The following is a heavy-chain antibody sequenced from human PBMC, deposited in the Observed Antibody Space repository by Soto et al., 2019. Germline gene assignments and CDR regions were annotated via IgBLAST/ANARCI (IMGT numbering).Heavy chain of an antibody. CDR3: ARGARAMVTVDY. V-gene: IGHV3-74*01. CDR2: INSDGSST. J-gene: IGHJ4*02. Sequence: EVQLVESGGGLVQPGGSLRLSCAASGFTFSSYWMHWVRQAPGKGLVWVSRINSDGSSTSYADSVKGRFTISRDSAKNTLYLQMNSLRAEDTAVYYCARGARAMVTVDYWGQGTLVTVSS. D-gene: IGHD5-18*01. CDR1: GFTFSSYW.